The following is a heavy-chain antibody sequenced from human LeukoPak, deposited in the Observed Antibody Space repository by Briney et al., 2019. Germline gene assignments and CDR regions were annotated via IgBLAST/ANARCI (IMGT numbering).Heavy chain of an antibody. V-gene: IGHV5-51*01. CDR2: IYPGDSDT. CDR1: GYSFTSYW. J-gene: IGHJ4*02. D-gene: IGHD3-10*01. CDR3: ARQGSGGVWFGELLSGGYFDY. Sequence: GESVKISCKGSGYSFTSYWIGWVRQMPGKGLEWMGIIYPGDSDTRYGPSFQGQVTISADKSISTAYLQWSSLKASDTAMYYCARQGSGGVWFGELLSGGYFDYWGQGTLVTVSS.